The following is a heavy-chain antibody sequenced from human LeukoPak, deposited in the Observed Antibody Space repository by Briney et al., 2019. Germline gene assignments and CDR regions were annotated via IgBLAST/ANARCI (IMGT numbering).Heavy chain of an antibody. D-gene: IGHD3-10*01. V-gene: IGHV3-7*03. Sequence: GGSLRLSCATSGYTFSSYWINRVRQAPGKGLEWVANINQDGSEKYYVDSVKGRFTISRDNAKNSLYLQMNSLRDEDTAVYDCARERGESYGMDVWGKGTTVTVSS. J-gene: IGHJ6*04. CDR2: INQDGSEK. CDR1: GYTFSSYW. CDR3: ARERGESYGMDV.